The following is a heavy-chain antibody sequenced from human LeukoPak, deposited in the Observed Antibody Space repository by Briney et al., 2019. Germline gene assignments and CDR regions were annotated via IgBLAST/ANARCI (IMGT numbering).Heavy chain of an antibody. J-gene: IGHJ4*02. CDR3: ARDHYYGSGSSLDY. V-gene: IGHV3-30-3*01. CDR1: GFTFSSYA. CDR2: ISYDGSNK. Sequence: GGSLRLSCAASGFTFSSYAMHWVRQDPGKGLEWVAVISYDGSNKYYADSVKGRFTISRDNSKNTLYLQMNSLRAEDTAVYYCARDHYYGSGSSLDYWGQGTLVTVSS. D-gene: IGHD3-10*01.